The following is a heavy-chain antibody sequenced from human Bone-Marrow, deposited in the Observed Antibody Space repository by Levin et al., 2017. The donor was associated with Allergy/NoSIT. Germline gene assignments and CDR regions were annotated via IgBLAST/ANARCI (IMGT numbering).Heavy chain of an antibody. Sequence: SVKVSCKASGDTFRTSAISWVRQAPGQGLEWMGGIIPSYGTSNYTQKFHGRVTFSADDYTKTVYMELRSLTSEDTAMYYCARSQKIYYYDTSGSPFDSWGQGTLVTVSS. V-gene: IGHV1-69*13. D-gene: IGHD3-22*01. CDR1: GDTFRTSA. J-gene: IGHJ4*02. CDR3: ARSQKIYYYDTSGSPFDS. CDR2: IIPSYGTS.